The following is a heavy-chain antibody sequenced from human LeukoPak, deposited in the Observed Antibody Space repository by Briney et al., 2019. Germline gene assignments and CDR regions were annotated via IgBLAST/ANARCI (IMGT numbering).Heavy chain of an antibody. J-gene: IGHJ4*02. D-gene: IGHD6-19*01. CDR3: TREGSRRGSGWYVYFDY. CDR1: GFTFGDYA. V-gene: IGHV3-49*03. CDR2: IRSKAYGGTT. Sequence: PGGSLRLSCTASGFTFGDYAMSWFRQAPGKGLEWVGFIRSKAYGGTTEYAASVKGTFTISRDDARSIAYLQMNSLKTEDTAVYYCTREGSRRGSGWYVYFDYWGQGTLVTVSS.